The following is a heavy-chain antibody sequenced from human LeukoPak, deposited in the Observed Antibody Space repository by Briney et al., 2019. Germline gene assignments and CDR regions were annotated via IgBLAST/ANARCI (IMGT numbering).Heavy chain of an antibody. J-gene: IGHJ6*02. CDR3: AGRFRSAMEV. V-gene: IGHV4-59*01. D-gene: IGHD3-3*01. CDR1: GGSISGFY. Sequence: KTSETLSLTCTVSGGSISGFYWSWILQPPGKQLEWIGYIYYSGSTNYNPSRLSRVTISVDTSKYQFSLKLSSVTAADTAVYYCAGRFRSAMEVWGQGTTVTISS. CDR2: IYYSGST.